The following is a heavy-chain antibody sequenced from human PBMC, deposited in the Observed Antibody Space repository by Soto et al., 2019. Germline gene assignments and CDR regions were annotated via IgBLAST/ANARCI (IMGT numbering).Heavy chain of an antibody. CDR3: ARDSSSWYLGGGFDP. CDR2: INPNSGGT. CDR1: GYTFIGYY. D-gene: IGHD6-13*01. V-gene: IGHV1-2*04. Sequence: ASVKVSCKASGYTFIGYYMHWVRQAPGQGLEWMGWINPNSGGTNYAQKFQGWVTMTRDTSISTAYMELSRLRSDDTAVYYCARDSSSWYLGGGFDPWGQGTLVTVSS. J-gene: IGHJ5*02.